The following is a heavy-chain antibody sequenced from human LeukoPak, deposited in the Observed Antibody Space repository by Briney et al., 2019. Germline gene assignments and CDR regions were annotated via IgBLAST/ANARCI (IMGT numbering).Heavy chain of an antibody. Sequence: GGALRLSCAASGFTFSSYSMNWVRHAARKWLEWVSSISSGSSYIYYADSVKGRFTISRDNAKNSLYLQMNSLRAEDTAVYYCARGVMPQLPDWFDPWGQGTLATVSS. D-gene: IGHD2-2*01. CDR2: ISSGSSYI. CDR1: GFTFSSYS. J-gene: IGHJ5*02. V-gene: IGHV3-21*01. CDR3: ARGVMPQLPDWFDP.